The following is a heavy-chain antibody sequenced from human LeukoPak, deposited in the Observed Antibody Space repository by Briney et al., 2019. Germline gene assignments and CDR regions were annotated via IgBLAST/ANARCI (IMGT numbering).Heavy chain of an antibody. J-gene: IGHJ6*03. CDR3: AREKYDYVWGSYPPPGYYYYYYMDV. CDR1: GGSISSYY. D-gene: IGHD3-16*02. CDR2: IYTSGST. V-gene: IGHV4-4*07. Sequence: SETLSLTCTVSGGSISSYYWSWIRQPAGKGLEWIGRIYTSGSTNYNPSLKSRVTISVDTSKNQFSLKLSSVTAADTAVYYCAREKYDYVWGSYPPPGYYYYYYMDVWGKGTTVTISS.